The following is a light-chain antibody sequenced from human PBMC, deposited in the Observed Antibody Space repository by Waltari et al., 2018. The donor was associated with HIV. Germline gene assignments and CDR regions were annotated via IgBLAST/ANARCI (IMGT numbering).Light chain of an antibody. CDR2: GAS. CDR3: QQYNNWLWT. V-gene: IGKV3-15*01. CDR1: QSVSSN. J-gene: IGKJ1*01. Sequence: EIVMTQSPATLSVSTGERATLSCRASQSVSSNLAWYQQKPGQAPRLRIYGASTRATGIPARFSGSGSGTEFTLTISSLQSEDFAVYYCQQYNNWLWTFGQGTKVEIK.